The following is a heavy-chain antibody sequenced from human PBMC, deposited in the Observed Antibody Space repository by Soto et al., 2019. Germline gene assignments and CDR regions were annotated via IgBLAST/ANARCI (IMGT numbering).Heavy chain of an antibody. CDR2: IYYSGTT. CDR3: ARDRGWFDP. Sequence: PSETLSLTCAVSGYSISSSNWWGWIRQPPGKGLEWIGYIYYSGTTYYNPSLKSRVTISVDTSKNQFSLKLSSVTAADTAVYYCARDRGWFDPWGQGTLVTVSS. CDR1: GYSISSSNW. V-gene: IGHV4-28*03. J-gene: IGHJ5*02.